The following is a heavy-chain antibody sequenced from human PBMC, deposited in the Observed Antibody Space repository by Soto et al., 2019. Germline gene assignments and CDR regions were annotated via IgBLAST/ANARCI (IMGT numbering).Heavy chain of an antibody. V-gene: IGHV2-5*02. D-gene: IGHD3-10*01. Sequence: QITLKESGPTLVKPTQTLTLTCTFSGFSLSGSSVGVGWIRQPPGKALEWLALIYWGDDKRFSPSLKSRLAISTDTSKNQVVLTMTNVDPVDTATYYCAHKPDYFGSGSPLFDFWGQGTLVTVSS. CDR2: IYWGDDK. J-gene: IGHJ4*02. CDR3: AHKPDYFGSGSPLFDF. CDR1: GFSLSGSSVG.